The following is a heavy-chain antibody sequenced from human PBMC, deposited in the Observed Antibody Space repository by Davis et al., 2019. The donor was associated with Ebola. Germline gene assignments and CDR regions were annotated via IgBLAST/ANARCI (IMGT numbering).Heavy chain of an antibody. CDR2: IYYIGNT. D-gene: IGHD1-26*01. J-gene: IGHJ4*02. Sequence: PSETLSLTCTVSGGSISSYYWSWIRQPPGKGLEWIGYIYYIGNTNYNPSLKSRVTISVDTSKNQFSLKLTSVTAADTAVYYCARTRELLGVLIDYWGQGTLVTVSS. CDR1: GGSISSYY. V-gene: IGHV4-59*01. CDR3: ARTRELLGVLIDY.